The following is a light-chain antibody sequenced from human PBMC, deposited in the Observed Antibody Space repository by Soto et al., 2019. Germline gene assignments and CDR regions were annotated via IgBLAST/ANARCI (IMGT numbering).Light chain of an antibody. J-gene: IGKJ5*01. Sequence: EIVMTQSPATLSVSPGERVTLSCRASQSVRSNLAWYQQKPGQAPRLLIYGASTRATGIPARFSGSGSGTEFTLTISSLQSEDFAVYYCQPYNDWPPITFGQGTRLEIK. V-gene: IGKV3-15*01. CDR1: QSVRSN. CDR2: GAS. CDR3: QPYNDWPPIT.